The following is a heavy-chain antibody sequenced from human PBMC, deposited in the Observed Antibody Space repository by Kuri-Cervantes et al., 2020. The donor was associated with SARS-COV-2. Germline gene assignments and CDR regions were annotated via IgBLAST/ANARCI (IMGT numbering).Heavy chain of an antibody. CDR3: ARLVPYYDFWSGSYYFDY. CDR2: IYYSGST. Sequence: ESLKISCTVSGGSISSSSYYWGWTRQPPGKGLEWIGSIYYSGSTYYNPSLKSRVTISVDTSKNQFSLKLSSETAADTAVYYCARLVPYYDFWSGSYYFDYWGQGTLVTVSS. CDR1: GGSISSSSYY. D-gene: IGHD3-3*01. J-gene: IGHJ4*02. V-gene: IGHV4-39*01.